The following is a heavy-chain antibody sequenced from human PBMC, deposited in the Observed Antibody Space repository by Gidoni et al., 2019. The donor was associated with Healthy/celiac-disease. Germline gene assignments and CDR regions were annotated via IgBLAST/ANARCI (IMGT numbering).Heavy chain of an antibody. CDR3: ARDLDYGDANWFDP. CDR2: IYYSGST. CDR1: GGSISSYY. Sequence: QVQLQESGPGLVKPSETLSLTCTVSGGSISSYYWSWIRQPPGKGLEWIGYIYYSGSTNYNPSLKSRVTISVDTSKNQFSLKLSSVTAADTAVYYCARDLDYGDANWFDPWGQGTLVTVSS. D-gene: IGHD4-17*01. J-gene: IGHJ5*02. V-gene: IGHV4-59*01.